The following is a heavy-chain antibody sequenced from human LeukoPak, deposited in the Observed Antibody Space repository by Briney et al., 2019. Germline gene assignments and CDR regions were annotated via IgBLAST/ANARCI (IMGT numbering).Heavy chain of an antibody. J-gene: IGHJ4*02. CDR1: GFTFSHYG. CDR3: AKGSTPELHFDH. D-gene: IGHD1-14*01. Sequence: HPGGSLRLSCAASGFTFSHYGMHWVRQAPGRGLEWVAFIRYDGSDKYYADSVKGRFTTSRDSSKNTLYLQMNSLRAEDTAVYYCAKGSTPELHFDHWGQGTLVTVSS. V-gene: IGHV3-30*02. CDR2: IRYDGSDK.